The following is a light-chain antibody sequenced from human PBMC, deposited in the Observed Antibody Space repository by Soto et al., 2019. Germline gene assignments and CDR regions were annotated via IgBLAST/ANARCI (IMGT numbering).Light chain of an antibody. CDR1: QSVSSSY. V-gene: IGKV3D-20*01. Sequence: IVLTQSPDTLSVSPGERATLSGRASQSVSSSYLAWYQQKPGLAPRLLIYDASSRATGIPDRFSGSGSGTDFTLTISRPEPEDFAVYYCQQYGSSPTITFGQGTRLEIK. CDR3: QQYGSSPTIT. J-gene: IGKJ5*01. CDR2: DAS.